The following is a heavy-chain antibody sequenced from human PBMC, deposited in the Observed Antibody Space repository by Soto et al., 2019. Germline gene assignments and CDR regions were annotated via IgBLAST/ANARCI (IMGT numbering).Heavy chain of an antibody. J-gene: IGHJ3*02. CDR2: TYYRSKWYN. D-gene: IGHD4-17*01. Sequence: SQTLSLTCAISGDSVSSNSAAWNWIRQSPSRGLEWLGRTYYRSKWYNDYAVSVQSRISINPDRSKNQFYLQLNSVTPEDTAVYYCARGPPTATGALDIWGQGTMVTVSS. V-gene: IGHV6-1*01. CDR1: GDSVSSNSAA. CDR3: ARGPPTATGALDI.